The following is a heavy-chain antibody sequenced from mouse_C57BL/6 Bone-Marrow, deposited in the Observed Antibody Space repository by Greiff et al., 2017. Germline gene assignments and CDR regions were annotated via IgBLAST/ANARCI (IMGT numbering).Heavy chain of an antibody. CDR3: ARRIGPGMDY. J-gene: IGHJ4*01. CDR1: GYTFTSYG. Sequence: QVQLQQSGAELARPGASVKLSCKASGYTFTSYGISWVKQRTGQGLEWIGEIYPRSGNTYYNEKFKGKATLTADKSSSTAYMELRILTSEDAAVYFCARRIGPGMDYWGQGTSVTVSS. V-gene: IGHV1-81*01. D-gene: IGHD2-14*01. CDR2: IYPRSGNT.